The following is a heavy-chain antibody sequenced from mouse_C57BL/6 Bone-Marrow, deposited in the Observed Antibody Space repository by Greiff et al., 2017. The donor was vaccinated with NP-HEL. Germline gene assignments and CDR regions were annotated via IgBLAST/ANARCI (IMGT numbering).Heavy chain of an antibody. Sequence: QVQLKESGPELVKPGASVKLSCKASGYTFTSYDINWVKQRPGQGLEWLGWIYPRDGSTKYNAKFKGKATLTVDTSSSTAYMELHSLTSEDSAVYFCARGSAGSSFYYFDYWGQGTTLTVSS. CDR1: GYTFTSYD. CDR2: IYPRDGST. D-gene: IGHD1-1*01. CDR3: ARGSAGSSFYYFDY. V-gene: IGHV1-85*01. J-gene: IGHJ2*01.